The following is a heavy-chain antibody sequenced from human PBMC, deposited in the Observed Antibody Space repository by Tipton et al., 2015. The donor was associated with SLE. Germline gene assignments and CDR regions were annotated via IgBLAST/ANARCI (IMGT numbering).Heavy chain of an antibody. D-gene: IGHD1/OR15-1a*01. J-gene: IGHJ5*02. CDR3: SRALNNEWRLGDRCDP. CDR2: LYDSGS. Sequence: TLSLTCIVSGGSINDYYWGWIRQSPGKGLAWIASLYDSGSNYNPSLKNRVTISLDTSKSQFSLRLTPVTAADTAVYYCSRALNNEWRLGDRCDPWGQGTLVTVSS. V-gene: IGHV4-59*01. CDR1: GGSINDYY.